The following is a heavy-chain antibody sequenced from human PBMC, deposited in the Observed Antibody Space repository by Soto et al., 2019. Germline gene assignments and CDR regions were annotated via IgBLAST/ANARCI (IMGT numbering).Heavy chain of an antibody. CDR1: GGSVSSGSYY. CDR3: ASTYGGDYFDP. J-gene: IGHJ4*02. Sequence: SETLSLTCTVSGGSVSSGSYYWSWIRQPPGKGLEWIGYIYYSGSTNYNPSLKSRVTISVDTSKNQFSLKLSSVTAADTAVYYCASTYGGDYFDPWGQGTLVTVSS. V-gene: IGHV4-61*01. CDR2: IYYSGST. D-gene: IGHD4-17*01.